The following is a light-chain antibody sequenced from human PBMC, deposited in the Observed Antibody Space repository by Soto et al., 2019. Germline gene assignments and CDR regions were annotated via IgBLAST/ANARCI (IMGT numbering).Light chain of an antibody. CDR3: QQYGSSPPWT. J-gene: IGKJ1*01. CDR2: GAS. V-gene: IGKV3-20*01. CDR1: QSFSSSY. Sequence: ETVLAQNPATLSLAPGECGSLCSRDLQSFSSSYLARYQQKPGQAPRLLIYGASSRATGIPDRFSGSGSGTDFTLTISRLELEDFAVYYCQQYGSSPPWTFGQGTKVDIK.